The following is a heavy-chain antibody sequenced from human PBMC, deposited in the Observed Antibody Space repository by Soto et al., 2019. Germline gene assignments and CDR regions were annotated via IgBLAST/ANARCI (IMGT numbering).Heavy chain of an antibody. J-gene: IGHJ4*02. D-gene: IGHD1-26*01. CDR3: ARVRVIVIVGGTIPDY. Sequence: QVQLVQSGAEVKKPGASVKVSCKASGYTFTSYGISWVRQAPGQGLEWLGWISAYNANTNYARNLQGRVTVTADTSTTSADMELRSLRTDDTAVYYCARVRVIVIVGGTIPDYWGQGTLVIVSS. V-gene: IGHV1-18*01. CDR1: GYTFTSYG. CDR2: ISAYNANT.